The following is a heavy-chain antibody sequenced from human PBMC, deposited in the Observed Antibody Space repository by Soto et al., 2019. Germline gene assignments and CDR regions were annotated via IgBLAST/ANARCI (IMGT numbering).Heavy chain of an antibody. D-gene: IGHD6-13*01. CDR3: ARGGSSSSWHRFDY. CDR2: IIPILGIA. J-gene: IGHJ4*02. V-gene: IGHV1-69*02. Sequence: SVKVSCKASGGTFSSYTISWVRQAPGQGLEWMGRIIPILGIANYAQKFQGRVTITADKSTSTAYMELSSLRSEDTAVYYCARGGSSSSWHRFDYWGQGTLVTVSS. CDR1: GGTFSSYT.